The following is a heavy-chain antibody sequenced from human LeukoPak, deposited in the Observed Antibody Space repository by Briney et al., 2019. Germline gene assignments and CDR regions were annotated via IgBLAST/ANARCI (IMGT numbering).Heavy chain of an antibody. CDR1: GFTFSSYE. CDR2: ISSSGSTI. J-gene: IGHJ4*02. D-gene: IGHD6-19*01. Sequence: GGSLRLSCAASGFTFSSYEMNWVRQAPGKGLEWVSYISSSGSTIYYADSVKGRFTISRDNAKNSLYLQMNSLRAEDTAVYYCARDRNLVRQWLPLDYWGQGTLVTVSS. V-gene: IGHV3-48*03. CDR3: ARDRNLVRQWLPLDY.